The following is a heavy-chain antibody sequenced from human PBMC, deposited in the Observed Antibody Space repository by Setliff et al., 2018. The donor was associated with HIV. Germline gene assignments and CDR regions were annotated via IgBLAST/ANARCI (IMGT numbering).Heavy chain of an antibody. D-gene: IGHD1-26*01. CDR1: GFTFDDYS. CDR2: VSSGGSFI. V-gene: IGHV3-21*04. J-gene: IGHJ6*03. Sequence: PGGSLRLSCAASGFTFDDYSMNWVRQAPGKGLEWVSCVSSGGSFIYYADSVKGRFTISRDNAKNSVYLQMNSLRAEDTALYYCARRAYSGSYYSHHYYMDVWGKGTTVTVSS. CDR3: ARRAYSGSYYSHHYYMDV.